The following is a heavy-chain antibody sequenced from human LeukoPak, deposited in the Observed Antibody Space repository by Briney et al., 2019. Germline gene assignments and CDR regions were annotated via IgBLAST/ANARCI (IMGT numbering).Heavy chain of an antibody. D-gene: IGHD6-13*01. CDR1: GVSFSVYY. CDR2: INHSGST. CDR3: ARRRGSCDY. Sequence: SATLSLACAVYGVSFSVYYWGWVRQPPGKGLEWIGEINHSGSTNYNPSLKSRVTISVDTSKNQFSLKLSSVTAADTAVYYCARRRGSCDYWGQGTLVTVSS. J-gene: IGHJ4*02. V-gene: IGHV4-34*01.